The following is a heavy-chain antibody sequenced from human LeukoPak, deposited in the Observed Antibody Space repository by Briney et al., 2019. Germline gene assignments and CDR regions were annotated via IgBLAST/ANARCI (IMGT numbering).Heavy chain of an antibody. CDR2: IRYDGSNK. J-gene: IGHJ4*02. D-gene: IGHD1-26*01. V-gene: IGHV3-30*02. CDR1: GFTFSSYG. CDR3: AKERSGCFDY. Sequence: GGSLRLSCAASGFTFSSYGMHWVRQAPGKGLEWVAFIRYDGSNKHYADSVKGRFTISRDNSKNTLYLQMNSLRAEDTAVYYCAKERSGCFDYWGQGTLVTVSS.